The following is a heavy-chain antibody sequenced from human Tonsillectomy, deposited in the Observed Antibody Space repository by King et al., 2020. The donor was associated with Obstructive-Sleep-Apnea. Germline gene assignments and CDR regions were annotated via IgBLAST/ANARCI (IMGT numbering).Heavy chain of an antibody. CDR2: MNPNSGAT. Sequence: QLVQSGTEVKKPGASVKVSCKASGYTFTGYYIHWVRQAPGQGLEWMGWMNPNSGATNYAQKFQGRVTMSRDTSISTAYMELSGLTSDDTAVYYCIRNTHFDFWGQGTVVTVSS. V-gene: IGHV1-2*02. CDR1: GYTFTGYY. D-gene: IGHD2-2*02. CDR3: IRNTHFDF. J-gene: IGHJ4*02.